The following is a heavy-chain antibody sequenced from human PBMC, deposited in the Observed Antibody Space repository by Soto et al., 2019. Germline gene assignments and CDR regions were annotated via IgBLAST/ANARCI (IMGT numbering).Heavy chain of an antibody. J-gene: IGHJ5*02. CDR2: IYSGGST. Sequence: GGSLRLSCAASGFTVSSNYMSWVRQAPGKGLEWVSVIYSGGSTYYADSVKGRFTISRDNSKNTLYLQMNSLRAEDTAVYYCGRGACSSTSCYAGWFDPGGRETLFTVPS. CDR3: GRGACSSTSCYAGWFDP. D-gene: IGHD2-2*01. V-gene: IGHV3-66*01. CDR1: GFTVSSNY.